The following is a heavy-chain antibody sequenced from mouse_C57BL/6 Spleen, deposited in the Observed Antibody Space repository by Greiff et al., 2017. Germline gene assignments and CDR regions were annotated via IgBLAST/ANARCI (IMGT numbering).Heavy chain of an antibody. D-gene: IGHD1-1*01. Sequence: EVQGVESGGDLVKPGGSLKLSCAASGFTFSSYGMSWVRQTPDKRLEWVATFSSGGSYTYYPDSVKGRFTISRDNAKNTLYLQMSSLKSEDTAMYYCARQGYGSSYYAMDYWGQGTSVTVSS. CDR1: GFTFSSYG. CDR3: ARQGYGSSYYAMDY. CDR2: FSSGGSYT. V-gene: IGHV5-6*01. J-gene: IGHJ4*01.